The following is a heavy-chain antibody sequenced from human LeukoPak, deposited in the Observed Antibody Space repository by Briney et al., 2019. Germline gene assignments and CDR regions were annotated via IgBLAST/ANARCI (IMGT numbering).Heavy chain of an antibody. CDR2: MSYIDNI. V-gene: IGHV1-8*02. Sequence: GASVKVSCKASGYTSSRPDINWVRQAPGEGLEWLGYMSYIDNIGYAQKFQGRLTFSRDTSITTAYMELSSLRSEDTAVYYCARYTIAHGFDMWGQGTMVTVST. D-gene: IGHD2-21*01. CDR3: ARYTIAHGFDM. J-gene: IGHJ3*02. CDR1: GYTSSRPD.